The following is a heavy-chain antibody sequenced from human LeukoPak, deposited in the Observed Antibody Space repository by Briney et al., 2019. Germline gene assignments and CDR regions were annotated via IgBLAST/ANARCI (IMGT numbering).Heavy chain of an antibody. CDR3: ARHARSYYDSSGYRTGSDY. V-gene: IGHV5-10-1*01. CDR1: GYSFTSYW. Sequence: PGESLRISCKGSGYSFTSYWISWVRQMPGKGLEWMGRIDPSDSYTNYSPSFQGHVTISADTSISTAYLKWSSLTASDTAMYYCARHARSYYDSSGYRTGSDYWGQGTLVTVSS. D-gene: IGHD3-22*01. CDR2: IDPSDSYT. J-gene: IGHJ4*02.